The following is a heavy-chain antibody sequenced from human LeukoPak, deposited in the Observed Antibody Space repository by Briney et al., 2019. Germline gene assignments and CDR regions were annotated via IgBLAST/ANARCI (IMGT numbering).Heavy chain of an antibody. D-gene: IGHD3-22*01. CDR3: ARDKYSDSSGSDAFDI. CDR1: GGTFSSYA. J-gene: IGHJ3*02. Sequence: SVKVSCKASGGTFSSYAISWVRQAPGQGLEWMGGIIPIFGTANYAQKFQGRVTITADKSTSTAYMELSSLRSEDTAVYYCARDKYSDSSGSDAFDIWGQGTMVTVSS. CDR2: IIPIFGTA. V-gene: IGHV1-69*06.